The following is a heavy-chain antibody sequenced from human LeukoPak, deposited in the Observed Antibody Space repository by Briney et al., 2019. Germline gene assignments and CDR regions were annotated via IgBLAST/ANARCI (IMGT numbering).Heavy chain of an antibody. CDR3: ARHEGITMIMN. V-gene: IGHV3-66*04. CDR2: IYGGGST. CDR1: GFIVSTNY. Sequence: GGSLRLSCAACGFIVSTNYMSWVRQAPGKGLEWVSVIYGGGSTYYADSVKGRFTISRDNSKNSLYLQMNSLRAEDTAVYYCARHEGITMIMNWGQGTLVTVSS. J-gene: IGHJ4*02. D-gene: IGHD3-22*01.